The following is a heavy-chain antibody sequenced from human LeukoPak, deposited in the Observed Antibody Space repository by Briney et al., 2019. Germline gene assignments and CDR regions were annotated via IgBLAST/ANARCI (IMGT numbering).Heavy chain of an antibody. CDR1: GFTFNTYT. CDR3: VGGDSREL. V-gene: IGHV3-21*01. Sequence: GGSLRLSCTASGFTFNTYTMNWVRQAPGKGPEWISSIGRSSIDKYYADSVRGRFTISRDNAKNSLYVQMSSLRAEDTAVYYCVGGDSRELWGQGTLVTVSS. D-gene: IGHD3-22*01. CDR2: IGRSSIDK. J-gene: IGHJ4*02.